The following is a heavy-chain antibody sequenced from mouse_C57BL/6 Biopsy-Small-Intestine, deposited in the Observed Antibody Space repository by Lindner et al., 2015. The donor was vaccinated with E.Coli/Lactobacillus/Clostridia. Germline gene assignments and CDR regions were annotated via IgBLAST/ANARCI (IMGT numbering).Heavy chain of an antibody. Sequence: SVKVSCKASGYTLTNNYIHWVRQAPRQGLEWMAMINPNDGSTTYAQELQGRVTITRDTSTSTVYMELSSLRSEDTAMYYCVRGAETVTAALDYWGQGTLVTVSS. J-gene: IGHJ4*01. CDR3: VRGAETVTAALDY. CDR2: INPNDGST. D-gene: IGHD2-13*01. V-gene: IGHV1-64*01. CDR1: GYTLTNNY.